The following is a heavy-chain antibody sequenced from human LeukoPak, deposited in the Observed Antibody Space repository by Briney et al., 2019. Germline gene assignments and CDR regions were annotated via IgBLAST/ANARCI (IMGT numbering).Heavy chain of an antibody. J-gene: IGHJ4*02. D-gene: IGHD6-13*01. CDR1: GFTFSSYS. CDR3: ARDRSSSWSLFDY. V-gene: IGHV3-21*01. Sequence: GGSQRLSCAASGFTFSSYSMNWVRQAPGKGLEWVSSISSSSSYIYYADSVKGRFTISRDNAKNSLYLQMNSLRAEDTAVYYCARDRSSSWSLFDYWGQGTLVTVSS. CDR2: ISSSSSYI.